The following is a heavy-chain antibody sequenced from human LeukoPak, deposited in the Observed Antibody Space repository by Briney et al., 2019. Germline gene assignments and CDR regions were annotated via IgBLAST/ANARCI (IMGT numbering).Heavy chain of an antibody. D-gene: IGHD3/OR15-3a*01. CDR3: AKDRSVFGPNGYYYYYMDV. Sequence: GGSLRLSCAASGFTFSSYGMHWVRQAPGKGLEWVAVIWYDGSNKYYADSVKGRFTISRDNSKNTLYLQMNSLRAEDTAVYYCAKDRSVFGPNGYYYYYMDVWGKGTTVTVSS. CDR2: IWYDGSNK. CDR1: GFTFSSYG. J-gene: IGHJ6*03. V-gene: IGHV3-33*06.